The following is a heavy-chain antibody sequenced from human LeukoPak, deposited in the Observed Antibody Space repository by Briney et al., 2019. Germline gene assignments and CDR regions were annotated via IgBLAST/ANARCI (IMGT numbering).Heavy chain of an antibody. V-gene: IGHV3-66*01. CDR2: IYSGGST. D-gene: IGHD4-23*01. J-gene: IGHJ3*02. CDR1: GLTVSSNY. CDR3: ARSFLPSGGLGWAFDI. Sequence: PGGSLRLSCAASGLTVSSNYMSWVRQAPGKGLEWVSVIYSGGSTYYADSVKGRFTISRDNSKNTLYLQMNSLRAEDTAVYYCARSFLPSGGLGWAFDIWGQGTMVTVSS.